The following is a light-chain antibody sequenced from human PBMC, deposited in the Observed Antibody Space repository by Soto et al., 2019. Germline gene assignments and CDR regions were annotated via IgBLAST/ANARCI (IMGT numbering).Light chain of an antibody. V-gene: IGKV3-20*01. CDR1: QSVSSSY. CDR3: QQFGRTLRA. J-gene: IGKJ1*01. Sequence: DIVLTQSPGTLSLSPGEGATLSCRASQSVSSSYLAWYQQKPGQAPRLLIYGASSRATGIPDRFTGSGSGTDFTLTISRLEPEDSAVYYCQQFGRTLRAFGQGPKVEIK. CDR2: GAS.